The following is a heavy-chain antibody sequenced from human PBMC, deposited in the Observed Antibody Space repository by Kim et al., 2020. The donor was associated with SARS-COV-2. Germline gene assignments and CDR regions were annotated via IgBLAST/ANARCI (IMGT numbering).Heavy chain of an antibody. CDR2: ISAYNGNT. CDR3: AREGAKDTAMEWGLYYYYYGMDV. J-gene: IGHJ6*02. CDR1: GYTFTSYG. V-gene: IGHV1-18*01. Sequence: ASVKVSCKASGYTFTSYGISWVRQAPGQGLEWMGWISAYNGNTNYAQKLQGRVTMTTDTSTSTAYMELRSLRSDDTAVYYCAREGAKDTAMEWGLYYYYYGMDVWGQGTTVTVSS. D-gene: IGHD5-18*01.